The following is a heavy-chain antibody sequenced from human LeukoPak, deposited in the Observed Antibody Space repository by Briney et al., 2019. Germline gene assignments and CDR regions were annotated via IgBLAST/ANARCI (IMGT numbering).Heavy chain of an antibody. Sequence: SETLSLTCTVSGGSISSGSYYWSWIRQPAGKGLEWIGRIYTSGSTNYNPSLKSRVTISVDTSKNQFSLKLSSVTAADTAVYYCARSAPYDSSGYYPYYYMDVWGKGTTVTISS. CDR2: IYTSGST. J-gene: IGHJ6*03. D-gene: IGHD3-22*01. CDR1: GGSISSGSYY. CDR3: ARSAPYDSSGYYPYYYMDV. V-gene: IGHV4-61*02.